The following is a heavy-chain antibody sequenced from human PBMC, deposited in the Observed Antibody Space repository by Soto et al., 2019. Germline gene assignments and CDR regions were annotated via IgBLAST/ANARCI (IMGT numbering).Heavy chain of an antibody. D-gene: IGHD3-3*01. CDR1: GGTFSSYA. J-gene: IGHJ3*02. CDR3: ARGWRGSYDFWSGYSKNAFDI. Sequence: SVKVSCKASGGTFSSYAISWVRQAPGQGLEWMGGIIPIFGTANYAQRFQGRVTITADESTSTAYMELSSLRSEDTAVYYCARGWRGSYDFWSGYSKNAFDIWGQGTMVTVSS. CDR2: IIPIFGTA. V-gene: IGHV1-69*13.